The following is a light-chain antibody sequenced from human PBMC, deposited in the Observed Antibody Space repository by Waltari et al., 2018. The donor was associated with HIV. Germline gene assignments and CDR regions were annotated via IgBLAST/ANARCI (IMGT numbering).Light chain of an antibody. V-gene: IGLV2-14*01. CDR3: LSYTITNTLV. J-gene: IGLJ3*02. CDR1: SSDIGGHYS. CDR2: AVT. Sequence: QSALTQPASVSGSPGQSITISCTGTSSDIGGHYSVPWYQQLPGKAPKLMIYAVTYRPSGVSNRFSGSKSGNTASLTISGLQGEDEADYYCLSYTITNTLVFGGGTKLTVL.